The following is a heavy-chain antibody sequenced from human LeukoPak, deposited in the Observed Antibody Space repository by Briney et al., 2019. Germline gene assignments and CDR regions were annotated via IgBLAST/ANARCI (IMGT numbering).Heavy chain of an antibody. Sequence: GGSLRLSCAASGFTFSSYGMHWVRQAPGKGLEWVAVIWYDGSNNYYADSVKGRFTISRDNSKNTLYLQMNSLRAEDTAVYYCARGTRGTSLFIDYWGQGTLVTVSS. J-gene: IGHJ4*02. D-gene: IGHD3-16*01. V-gene: IGHV3-33*01. CDR1: GFTFSSYG. CDR3: ARGTRGTSLFIDY. CDR2: IWYDGSNN.